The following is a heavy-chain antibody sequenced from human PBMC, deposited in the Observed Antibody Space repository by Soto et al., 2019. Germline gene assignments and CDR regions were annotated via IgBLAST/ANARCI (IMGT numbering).Heavy chain of an antibody. V-gene: IGHV1-69*12. CDR1: GGTFSSYA. Sequence: QVQLVQSGAEVKKPGSSVKVSCKASGGTFSSYAISWVRQAPGQGLEWMGGIIPIFGTANYAQKFQGRVTITADESTSTAYTERSSLRSEDTAVYYGARGSGDGGNPRGVDLYWGQGTLVTVSS. D-gene: IGHD3-10*01. CDR2: IIPIFGTA. J-gene: IGHJ4*02. CDR3: ARGSGDGGNPRGVDLY.